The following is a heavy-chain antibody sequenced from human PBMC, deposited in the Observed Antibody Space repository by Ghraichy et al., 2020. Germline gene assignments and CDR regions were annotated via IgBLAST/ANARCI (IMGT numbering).Heavy chain of an antibody. Sequence: GGSLRLSCAASGFTFSSYAMSWVRQAPGKGLEWVSGISGSDGNTYYADSVKGRVTISRDNSKNTLYLQVNSLRVEDTAVYYCAKRGYSSGDLFDFWGQGTRVTVSS. J-gene: IGHJ4*02. D-gene: IGHD6-19*01. CDR3: AKRGYSSGDLFDF. CDR2: ISGSDGNT. CDR1: GFTFSSYA. V-gene: IGHV3-23*01.